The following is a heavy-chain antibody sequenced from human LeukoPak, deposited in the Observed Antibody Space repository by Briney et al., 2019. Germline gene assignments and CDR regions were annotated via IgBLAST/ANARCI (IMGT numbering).Heavy chain of an antibody. CDR2: IYPGDSDT. V-gene: IGHV5-51*01. Sequence: GESLKISCKGSGYSFTSYWFGWVRQMPGKGLEWMGIIYPGDSDTRYSPSFQGQVTISADKSISTAYLQWSSLKASDTAMYYCARQGYSYGYSGAFDIWGQGTMVTVSS. J-gene: IGHJ3*02. D-gene: IGHD5-18*01. CDR1: GYSFTSYW. CDR3: ARQGYSYGYSGAFDI.